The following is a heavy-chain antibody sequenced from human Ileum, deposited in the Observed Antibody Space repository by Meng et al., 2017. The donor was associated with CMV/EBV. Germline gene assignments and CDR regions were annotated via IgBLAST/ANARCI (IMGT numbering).Heavy chain of an antibody. CDR3: VRQVVAASFDY. Sequence: QVQLQESGPGLVTPSQTLSLTSTVSGGSITSGNYYWSWIRQPPGRGLEWIGYIYYSGSPYYKPSLKSRVTISLDTSKNQFSLNLRSVTATDSAVYYCVRQVVAASFDYWGQGALVTVSS. J-gene: IGHJ4*02. CDR1: GGSITSGNYY. V-gene: IGHV4-30-4*08. CDR2: IYYSGSP. D-gene: IGHD2-15*01.